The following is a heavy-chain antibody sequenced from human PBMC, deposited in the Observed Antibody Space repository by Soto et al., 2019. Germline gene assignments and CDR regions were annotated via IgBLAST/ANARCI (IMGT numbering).Heavy chain of an antibody. V-gene: IGHV1-69*01. CDR1: GGTFDNFI. CDR2: IVPMLGTP. D-gene: IGHD1-26*01. J-gene: IGHJ6*02. CDR3: ARNGTYSSSLSQYSGMDV. Sequence: QVQLVQSGAEVKEPGSSVRVSCKASGGTFDNFIMNWVRQTPGQGHEWMGGIVPMLGTPTYAEKFKGRVTISATGSTSTMYMEVTSLRSEDTAIYYCARNGTYSSSLSQYSGMDVWGQGTTVTVSS.